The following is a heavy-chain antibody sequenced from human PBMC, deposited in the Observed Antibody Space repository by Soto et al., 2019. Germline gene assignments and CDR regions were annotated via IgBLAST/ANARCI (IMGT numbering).Heavy chain of an antibody. CDR1: GFMFTRST. CDR2: ITSASDYI. Sequence: PGGSLRLSCVASGFMFTRSTMNWVRQASGKGPEWVSSITSASDYIFYADSVKGRFTISRDNAKNSLYLQMNSLRAEDTAVYYCARVGTGSSTPLDIWGQGTMVTVSS. V-gene: IGHV3-21*01. D-gene: IGHD3-9*01. J-gene: IGHJ3*02. CDR3: ARVGTGSSTPLDI.